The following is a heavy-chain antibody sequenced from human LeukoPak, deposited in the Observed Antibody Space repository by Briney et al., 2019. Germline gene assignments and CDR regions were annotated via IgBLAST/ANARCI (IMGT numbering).Heavy chain of an antibody. D-gene: IGHD1-1*01. CDR3: ARNLQTIQRYFDL. Sequence: PGGSLRLSCVASGFTFSNNWMSWVRQAPGKGLEWVSTLGGSDSSTYYADSVKGRFIISRDISKNTLYLQMNSLRAEDTAVYCARNLQTIQRYFDLWGRGTLVTVSS. CDR2: LGGSDSST. J-gene: IGHJ2*01. CDR1: GFTFSNNW. V-gene: IGHV3-23*01.